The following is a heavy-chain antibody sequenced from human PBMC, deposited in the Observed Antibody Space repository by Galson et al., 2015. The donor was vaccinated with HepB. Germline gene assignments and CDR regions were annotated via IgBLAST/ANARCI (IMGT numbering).Heavy chain of an antibody. D-gene: IGHD1-26*01. CDR1: GFTFSSYS. J-gene: IGHJ6*02. CDR2: ISGSSSSI. V-gene: IGHV3-48*04. Sequence: SLRLSCAASGFTFSSYSMNWVRQAPGKGLEWVSYISGSSSSIYYADSVKGRFAISRANAKKSLSLQMNSLRAEDTAVYYCARDVGDFYYYGMDVWGQGTTVTVSS. CDR3: ARDVGDFYYYGMDV.